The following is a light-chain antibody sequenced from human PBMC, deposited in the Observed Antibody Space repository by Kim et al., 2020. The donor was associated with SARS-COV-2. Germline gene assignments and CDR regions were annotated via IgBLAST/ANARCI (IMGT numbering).Light chain of an antibody. V-gene: IGLV3-9*01. CDR3: QVWDSSPVI. J-gene: IGLJ2*01. CDR2: RDG. Sequence: VAVGQTARITCGGNNIGSKNVHWYQQKPGQAPVLFIYRDGDRPAGIPERFSGSNSGNTATLTISRAQAGDEADYYCQVWDSSPVIFGGGTKLTVL. CDR1: NIGSKN.